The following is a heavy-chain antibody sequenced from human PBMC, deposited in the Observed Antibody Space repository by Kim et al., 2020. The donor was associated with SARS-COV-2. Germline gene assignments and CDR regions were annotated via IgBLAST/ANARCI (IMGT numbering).Heavy chain of an antibody. Sequence: SETLSLTCTVSGGSISSYYWSWIRQPPGKGLEWIGYIYYSGSTNYNPSLKSRVTISVDTSKNQFSLKLSSVTAADTAVYYCARVGDLGKPYYYYYMDVWGKGTTVTVSS. CDR1: GGSISSYY. CDR3: ARVGDLGKPYYYYYMDV. V-gene: IGHV4-59*01. J-gene: IGHJ6*03. CDR2: IYYSGST. D-gene: IGHD3-16*01.